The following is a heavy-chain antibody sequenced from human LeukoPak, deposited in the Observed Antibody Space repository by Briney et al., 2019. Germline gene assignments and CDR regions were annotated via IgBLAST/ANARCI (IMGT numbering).Heavy chain of an antibody. V-gene: IGHV5-51*01. Sequence: GESLNISCKCSGYSFTSYWLGWVRQIPGKGLEWMGIIYPGVADTRYSTSFQGQVTISADKSISTAYLQWSSLKASDTAMYYCARGDCSSTSCYDRPDAFDIWGQGTMVTVSS. J-gene: IGHJ3*02. D-gene: IGHD2-2*01. CDR2: IYPGVADT. CDR3: ARGDCSSTSCYDRPDAFDI. CDR1: GYSFTSYW.